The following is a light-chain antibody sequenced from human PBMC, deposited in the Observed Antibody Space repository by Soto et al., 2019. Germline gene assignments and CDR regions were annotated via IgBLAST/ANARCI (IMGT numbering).Light chain of an antibody. CDR1: QSVSSSY. J-gene: IGKJ3*01. Sequence: EIVLTQSPGTLSLSPGERATLSCRASQSVSSSYLAWYQQKPGQAPRLLIYGASSRATGIPDRFSGSGSGTDFTLTISRLEPEDFAVYYCQQYGSSFTFGPGT. CDR2: GAS. V-gene: IGKV3-20*01. CDR3: QQYGSSFT.